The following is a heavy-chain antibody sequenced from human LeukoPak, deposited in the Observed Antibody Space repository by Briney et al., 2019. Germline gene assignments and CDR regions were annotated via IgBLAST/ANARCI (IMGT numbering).Heavy chain of an antibody. J-gene: IGHJ3*02. V-gene: IGHV1-46*01. D-gene: IGHD2-8*01. CDR2: INPSGGST. CDR3: ARDGAHCTNGVCYDAFDI. Sequence: ASVKVSCKASGYTFTGYYMHWVRQAPGQGLEWMGWINPSGGSTSYAQKFQGRVTMTRDMSTSTVYMELSSLRSEDTAVYYCARDGAHCTNGVCYDAFDIWGQGTMVTVSS. CDR1: GYTFTGYY.